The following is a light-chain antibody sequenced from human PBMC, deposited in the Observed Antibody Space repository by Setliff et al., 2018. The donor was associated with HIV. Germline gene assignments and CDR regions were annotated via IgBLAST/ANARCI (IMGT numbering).Light chain of an antibody. J-gene: IGLJ3*02. Sequence: QSVLTQPTSVSGSPGQSITISCTGTSSDVGGYYYVSWYQHPPGKAPKVVIYEVSNRPSGVSNRFSGSKSGNTAALTISGPQAEEEADYYCSSYTSSGTPVFGGGTKVTVL. CDR2: EVS. CDR1: SSDVGGYYY. CDR3: SSYTSSGTPV. V-gene: IGLV2-14*01.